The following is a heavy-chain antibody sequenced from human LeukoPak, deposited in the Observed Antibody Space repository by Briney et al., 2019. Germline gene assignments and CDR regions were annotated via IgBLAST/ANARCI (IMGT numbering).Heavy chain of an antibody. V-gene: IGHV4-59*01. Sequence: PSETLSLTCTVSGGSISSYYWSWIRQPPGKGLEWIGYIYYSGSTNYNPSLKSRVTISVDTSKNQFSLKLSSVTAADTAVYYCARSIAARYWEFSYYCYGMDVWGQGTTVTVSS. CDR1: GGSISSYY. J-gene: IGHJ6*02. CDR3: ARSIAARYWEFSYYCYGMDV. D-gene: IGHD6-6*01. CDR2: IYYSGST.